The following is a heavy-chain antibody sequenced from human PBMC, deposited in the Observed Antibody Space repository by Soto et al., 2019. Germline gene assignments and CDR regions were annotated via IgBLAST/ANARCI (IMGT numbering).Heavy chain of an antibody. CDR2: INAGNGNT. J-gene: IGHJ5*02. Sequence: ASVKFSFNSSGYTFTSYAMHWVRHSPGQRLEWMGWINAGNGNTKYSQKFQGRVTITRDTSASTAYMELSSLRSEDTAVYYCASDCDSSGYYYPWGQGTLVTVSS. CDR3: ASDCDSSGYYYP. CDR1: GYTFTSYA. V-gene: IGHV1-3*01. D-gene: IGHD3-22*01.